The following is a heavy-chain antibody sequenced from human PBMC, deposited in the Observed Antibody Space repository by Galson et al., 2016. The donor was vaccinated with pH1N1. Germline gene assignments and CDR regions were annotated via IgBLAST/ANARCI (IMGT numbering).Heavy chain of an antibody. CDR2: INSGGSAT. Sequence: SLRLSCAASGFTFSNYIMSWVRQAPGTGMEWVSTINSGGSATYYSDSVKCRFPISRDDSQHTLYRQMNSLRAEDTAIYYSAKSLWCGDRCYLDYGGQGTLVTVSS. D-gene: IGHD2-21*01. V-gene: IGHV3-23*01. J-gene: IGHJ4*02. CDR1: GFTFSNYI. CDR3: AKSLWCGDRCYLDY.